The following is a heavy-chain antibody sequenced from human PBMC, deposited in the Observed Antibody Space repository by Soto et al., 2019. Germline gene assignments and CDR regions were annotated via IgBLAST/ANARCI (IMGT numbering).Heavy chain of an antibody. CDR3: AILQSGYRQPHLAY. CDR1: GGSISSYY. Sequence: SETLSLTCTVSGGSISSYYWSWIRQPPGKGLEWIGYIYYSGSTNYNPSLKSRVTISVDTSKNQFSLKLSSVTAADTAVYYCAILQSGYRQPHLAYRGQGTLVPVSS. D-gene: IGHD6-25*01. J-gene: IGHJ4*02. CDR2: IYYSGST. V-gene: IGHV4-59*08.